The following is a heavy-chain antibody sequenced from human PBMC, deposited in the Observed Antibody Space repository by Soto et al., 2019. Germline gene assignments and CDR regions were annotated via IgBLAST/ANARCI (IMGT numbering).Heavy chain of an antibody. CDR2: IYYSGST. J-gene: IGHJ6*03. CDR1: GGSISSYY. CDR3: ARQGYYYYYMDV. Sequence: SDTLSVTCTVSGGSISSYYWSWIRQPPGKGLEWIGYIYYSGSTNYNPSLKSRVTISVDTSKNQFSLKLSSVTAADTAVYYCARQGYYYYYMDVWGKGTTVTVSS. V-gene: IGHV4-59*08.